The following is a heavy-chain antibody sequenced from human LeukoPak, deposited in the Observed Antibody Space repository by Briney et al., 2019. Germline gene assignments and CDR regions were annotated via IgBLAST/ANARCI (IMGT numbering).Heavy chain of an antibody. CDR1: GGSISSGGYS. CDR3: ARVSPMVSFWFDP. D-gene: IGHD3-10*01. Sequence: SETLSLTCAVSGGSISSGGYSWTWIRQPPGKGLEWIGYIYDSGSTYYNPSLKSRVTISADRSKNHFSLKLSSATAADTAVYYCARVSPMVSFWFDPWGLGTLVTVSS. J-gene: IGHJ5*02. V-gene: IGHV4-30-2*01. CDR2: IYDSGST.